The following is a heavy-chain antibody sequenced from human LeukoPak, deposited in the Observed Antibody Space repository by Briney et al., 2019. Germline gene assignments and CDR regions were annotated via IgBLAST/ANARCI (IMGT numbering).Heavy chain of an antibody. CDR3: AAKGNGYTGIYVFAQ. CDR2: ISSSSSTI. CDR1: GFTFSSYS. D-gene: IGHD1-26*01. J-gene: IGHJ4*02. V-gene: IGHV3-48*01. Sequence: GGSLRLSCAASGFTFSSYSMNWVRQAPGKGLEWVSYISSSSSTIYYADSVKGRFTISRDNAKNSLYLQMNSLRAEDTAVYYCAAKGNGYTGIYVFAQWGQGTLVTVSP.